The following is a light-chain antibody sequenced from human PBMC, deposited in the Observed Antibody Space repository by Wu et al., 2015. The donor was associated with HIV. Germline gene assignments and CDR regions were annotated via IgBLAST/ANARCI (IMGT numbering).Light chain of an antibody. V-gene: IGKV3-20*01. J-gene: IGKJ1*01. CDR2: GVS. Sequence: EIVLTQSPDTLSLSPGQRATLSCRTSQSVSSKFLAWYQQKPGQAPRLLIFGVSSRATGIPARFSGSGSGTDFTLTISRLEPEDFAVYYCQHYDPSSPWTFGQGTRVEIK. CDR1: QSVSSKF. CDR3: QHYDPSSPWT.